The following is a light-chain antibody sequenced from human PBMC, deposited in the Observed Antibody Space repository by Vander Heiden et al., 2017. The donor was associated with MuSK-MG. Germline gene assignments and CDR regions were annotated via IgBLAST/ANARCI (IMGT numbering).Light chain of an antibody. J-gene: IGKJ3*01. CDR1: QNINKW. CDR2: KTS. CDR3: QQYSDYLFT. Sequence: DIQMTQSPSTLSASVGDRVTITCRASQNINKWLAWYQQKPGKAPKLLIYKTSTLETGVPSRFSGSGSGTDFTLTISSLQPDDFAIYFCQQYSDYLFTFGHGTRVDIK. V-gene: IGKV1-5*03.